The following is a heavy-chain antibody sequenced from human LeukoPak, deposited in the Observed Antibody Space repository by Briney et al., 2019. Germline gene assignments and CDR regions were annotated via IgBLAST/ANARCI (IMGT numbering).Heavy chain of an antibody. Sequence: GGSLRLSCAVSGFTFSSYWMHWVRQVPGKGLVWVSRINEDGSSISYADSVKGRFTISRDNAKNTLYLQMNSLRVEDSAVYYCARDQIYCTGGYCDFEYWGQGTLVTVSS. CDR3: ARDQIYCTGGYCDFEY. V-gene: IGHV3-74*01. J-gene: IGHJ4*02. D-gene: IGHD2-8*02. CDR1: GFTFSSYW. CDR2: INEDGSSI.